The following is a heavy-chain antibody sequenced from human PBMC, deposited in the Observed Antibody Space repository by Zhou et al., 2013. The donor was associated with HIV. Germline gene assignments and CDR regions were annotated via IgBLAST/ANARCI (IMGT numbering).Heavy chain of an antibody. Sequence: QVRLVQSGDEVKKPGASVKVSCKTTGYTFNRYDVSWVRQAPGQGLEWLGIINPNGGSTNYAQKFQGRVTMTRDTSTSKVYMDLGRLRSEDTAVYYCARDQSPGLSYYFDSWGQGTLVTVSS. CDR1: GYTFNRYD. J-gene: IGHJ4*02. CDR3: ARDQSPGLSYYFDS. D-gene: IGHD1-1*01. V-gene: IGHV1-46*02. CDR2: INPNGGST.